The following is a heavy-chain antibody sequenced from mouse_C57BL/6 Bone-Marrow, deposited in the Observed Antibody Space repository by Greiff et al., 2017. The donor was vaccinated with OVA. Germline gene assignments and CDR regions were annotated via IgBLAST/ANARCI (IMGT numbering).Heavy chain of an antibody. CDR2: IYPRSGNT. Sequence: QVQLQQSGAELARPGASVKLSCKASGYTFTSYGISWVKQRTGQGLEWIGEIYPRSGNTYYNEKFKGKATLTADKSSSTAYMELRSLTSEDSAVYFCARWGWGTTGDAMDYWGQGTSVTVSS. CDR3: ARWGWGTTGDAMDY. D-gene: IGHD1-1*01. J-gene: IGHJ4*01. V-gene: IGHV1-81*01. CDR1: GYTFTSYG.